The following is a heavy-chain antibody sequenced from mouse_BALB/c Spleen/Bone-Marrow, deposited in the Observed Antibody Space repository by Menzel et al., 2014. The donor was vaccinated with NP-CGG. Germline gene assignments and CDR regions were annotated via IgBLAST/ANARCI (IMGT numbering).Heavy chain of an antibody. D-gene: IGHD1-1*01. J-gene: IGHJ3*01. CDR3: ALYYYGSSGFAY. CDR2: IDPANGNT. V-gene: IGHV14-3*02. CDR1: GFNTKDTY. Sequence: VHVKQSGAELVKPGASVKLSCTASGFNTKDTYMHWVKQRPEQGLEWIGRIDPANGNTKYDPKFQGKATITADTSSNTAYLQLSSLTSEDTAVYYCALYYYGSSGFAYWGQGTLVTVSA.